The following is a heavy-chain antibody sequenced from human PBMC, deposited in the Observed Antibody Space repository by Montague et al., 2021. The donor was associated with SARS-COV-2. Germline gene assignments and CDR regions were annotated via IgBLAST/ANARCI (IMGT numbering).Heavy chain of an antibody. Sequence: SETLSLTCTVSGGSISSYYWSWIRQPPGKGLEWIGEINHSGSTNXNPSLKSRVTISVDTSKNQFSLKLSSVTAADTAVYYCARGITVTTFYYYYGMDVWGQGTTVTVSS. V-gene: IGHV4-34*01. J-gene: IGHJ6*02. CDR2: INHSGST. D-gene: IGHD4-17*01. CDR3: ARGITVTTFYYYYGMDV. CDR1: GGSISSYY.